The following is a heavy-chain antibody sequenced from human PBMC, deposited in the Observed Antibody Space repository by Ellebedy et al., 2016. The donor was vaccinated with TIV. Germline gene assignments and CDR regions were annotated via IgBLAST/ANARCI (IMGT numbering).Heavy chain of an antibody. CDR3: ARESRAFGRLGVIDY. D-gene: IGHD3-10*01. CDR2: IHSDGST. J-gene: IGHJ4*02. V-gene: IGHV3-53*01. Sequence: GGSLRLSXAVSGLSVGTNYMTWVRQRPGKGLEWVSVIHSDGSTSYADSVQGRFTISRDTSKNMVFLQRNSLRAEDAAVYYCARESRAFGRLGVIDYWGQGTLVTVSS. CDR1: GLSVGTNY.